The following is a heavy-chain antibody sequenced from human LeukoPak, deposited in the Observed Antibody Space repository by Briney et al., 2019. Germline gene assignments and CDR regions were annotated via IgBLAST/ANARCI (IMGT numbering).Heavy chain of an antibody. CDR2: INPNSGGT. Sequence: ASVKVSCKASGYTFTCYYMHGVRQAPGQGLEEMGWINPNSGGTNYAQKFQGRVTMTSDTSISTAYMELSGLRSDDTALYYCARGGGYSSSWYEAYWGQGTLVTVSS. CDR3: ARGGGYSSSWYEAY. CDR1: GYTFTCYY. V-gene: IGHV1-2*02. J-gene: IGHJ4*02. D-gene: IGHD6-13*01.